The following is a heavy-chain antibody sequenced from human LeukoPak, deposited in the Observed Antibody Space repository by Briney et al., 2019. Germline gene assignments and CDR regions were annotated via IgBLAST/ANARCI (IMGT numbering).Heavy chain of an antibody. CDR2: IYSGGST. V-gene: IGHV3-53*01. CDR1: GFTVGSNY. D-gene: IGHD5-18*01. J-gene: IGHJ4*02. CDR3: AKAFDRGYSYGSYFDY. Sequence: GGSLRLACPADGFTVGSNYMSWVRQAPGKGLEWVSLIYSGGSTYYADSVKGRFTISRDNSKNTLYLQMNSLRAEDTAVYYCAKAFDRGYSYGSYFDYWGQGTLVTVSS.